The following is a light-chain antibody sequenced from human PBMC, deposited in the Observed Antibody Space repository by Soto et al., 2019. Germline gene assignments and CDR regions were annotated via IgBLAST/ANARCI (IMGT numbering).Light chain of an antibody. Sequence: DIQMTQSPSTLSASVGDRVSITCRASQAISDWLARYQQKPGQVPELLIFDVSTLESGVPSRFSGSRSGTEFTLTISSLQPDDFATYFCQQYHTYSTFGQGTKVEVK. J-gene: IGKJ1*01. CDR3: QQYHTYST. V-gene: IGKV1-5*01. CDR2: DVS. CDR1: QAISDW.